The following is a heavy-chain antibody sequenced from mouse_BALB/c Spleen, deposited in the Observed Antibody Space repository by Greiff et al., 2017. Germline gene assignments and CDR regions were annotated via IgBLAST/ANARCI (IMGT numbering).Heavy chain of an antibody. D-gene: IGHD2-14*01. CDR2: IYPGSGST. Sequence: LKQPGSELVRPGASVKLSCKASGYTFTSYWMHWVKQRPGQGLEWIGNIYPGSGSTNYDEKFKSKGTLTVDTSSSTAYMHLSSLTSEDSAVYYCTREDYRYCRFDYWGQGTTLTVSS. CDR1: GYTFTSYW. J-gene: IGHJ2*01. CDR3: TREDYRYCRFDY. V-gene: IGHV1S22*01.